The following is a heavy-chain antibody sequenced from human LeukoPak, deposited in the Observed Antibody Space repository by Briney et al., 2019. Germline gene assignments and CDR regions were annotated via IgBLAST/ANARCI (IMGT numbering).Heavy chain of an antibody. CDR3: ARDVFDAFDI. CDR1: SGSISSYY. CDR2: IYYSGST. J-gene: IGHJ3*02. Sequence: SETLTLTCTVSSGSISSYYWSWIRQPPGKGLEWIGYIYYSGSTNYNPSLKSRVTISVDTSKNQFSLKLSSVTAADTAVYYCARDVFDAFDIWGQGTMVTVSS. V-gene: IGHV4-59*01. D-gene: IGHD5/OR15-5a*01.